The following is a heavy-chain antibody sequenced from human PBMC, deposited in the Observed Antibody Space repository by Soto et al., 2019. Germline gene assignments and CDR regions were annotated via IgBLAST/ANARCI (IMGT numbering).Heavy chain of an antibody. J-gene: IGHJ4*02. CDR3: YMITMVRGVNPIDY. D-gene: IGHD3-10*01. Sequence: ASVKVSCKASGYTFTSYDINWVRQATGQGLEWMGWMNPNSGNTGYAQKFQGRVTMTRNTSISTAYMELSSLRSEDTAVYYCYMITMVRGVNPIDYWGQGTLVTVSS. CDR1: GYTFTSYD. V-gene: IGHV1-8*01. CDR2: MNPNSGNT.